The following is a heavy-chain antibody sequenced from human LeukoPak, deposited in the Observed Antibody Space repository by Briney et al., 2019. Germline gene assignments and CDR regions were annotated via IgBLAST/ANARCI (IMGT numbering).Heavy chain of an antibody. CDR3: ARAKGDY. CDR1: GGSSNNGDYY. J-gene: IGHJ4*02. Sequence: PSQTLSLTCTISGGSSNNGDYYWSWIRQPPGKGLEWIGYIYYSRNTIYNPSLKSRVTILVDTSKHQFSLKLGSVTAADTAVYYCARAKGDYWGQGTLVTVSS. V-gene: IGHV4-30-4*01. CDR2: IYYSRNT.